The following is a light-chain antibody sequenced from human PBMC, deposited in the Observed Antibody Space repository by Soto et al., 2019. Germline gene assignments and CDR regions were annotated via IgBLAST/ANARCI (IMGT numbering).Light chain of an antibody. CDR1: QGVGSSS. V-gene: IGKV3-20*01. CDR3: QQYGSSPPWT. Sequence: EIGLTQSPGTLSLSPGERATLSCRASQGVGSSSLPGYQQKPGRAPGLLIYGASSRATGIPDRFSGSGSGTDFTLTISRLEPEDFAVYYCQQYGSSPPWTFGQGTKVEIK. J-gene: IGKJ1*01. CDR2: GAS.